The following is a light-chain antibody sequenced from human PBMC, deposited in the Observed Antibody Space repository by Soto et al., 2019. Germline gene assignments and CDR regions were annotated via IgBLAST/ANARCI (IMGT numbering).Light chain of an antibody. Sequence: QSALTQPASVSGSPGQSIAISCTGSSSDVGAYDYVSWYQQHPDKAPRLIMYEVSYRPSGVSNRFSGSKSVNTATLTISGLQAEDEGDYYCSSHTTSDTRVCGTGTKVTVL. CDR3: SSHTTSDTRV. CDR1: SSDVGAYDY. CDR2: EVS. J-gene: IGLJ1*01. V-gene: IGLV2-14*03.